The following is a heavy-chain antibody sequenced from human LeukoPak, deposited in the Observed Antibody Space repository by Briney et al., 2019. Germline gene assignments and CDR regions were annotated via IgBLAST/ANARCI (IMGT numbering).Heavy chain of an antibody. V-gene: IGHV3-48*04. CDR3: AREGGFLGDAFDI. Sequence: GGSLRLSCAASGFTFSSYSMNWVRQAPGKGLEWVSYISSSGSTIYYADSVKGRFTIPRDNAKNSLYLQMNSLRAEDTAVYYCAREGGFLGDAFDIWGQGTMVTVSS. CDR2: ISSSGSTI. D-gene: IGHD3-10*01. CDR1: GFTFSSYS. J-gene: IGHJ3*02.